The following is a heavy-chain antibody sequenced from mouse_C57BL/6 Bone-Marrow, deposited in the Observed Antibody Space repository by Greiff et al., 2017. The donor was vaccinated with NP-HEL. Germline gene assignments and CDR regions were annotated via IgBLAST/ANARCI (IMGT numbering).Heavy chain of an antibody. CDR1: GFTFSSYA. D-gene: IGHD1-1*01. CDR3: AREGPYYYGSSYEGWYFDV. J-gene: IGHJ1*03. V-gene: IGHV5-4*01. Sequence: EVNLVESGGGLVKPGGSLKLSCAASGFTFSSYAMSWVRQTPEKRLEWVATISDGGSYTYYPDNVKGRFTISRDNAKNNLYLQMSHLKSEDTAMYYCAREGPYYYGSSYEGWYFDVWGTGTTVTVSS. CDR2: ISDGGSYT.